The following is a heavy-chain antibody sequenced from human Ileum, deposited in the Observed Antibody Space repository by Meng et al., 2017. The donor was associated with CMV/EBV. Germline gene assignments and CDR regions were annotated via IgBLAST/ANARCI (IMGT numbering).Heavy chain of an antibody. J-gene: IGHJ4*02. CDR1: RFTFSGSA. D-gene: IGHD4-23*01. Sequence: GESLKISCAASRFTFSGSAMHWVRQASGKGLEWVGRIRSKANSYATAYAASVKGRFTISRDDSKNTAYLQMNSLKTEDTAVYYCTRRGGNSVVDYWGQGTLVTVSS. CDR2: IRSKANSYAT. V-gene: IGHV3-73*01. CDR3: TRRGGNSVVDY.